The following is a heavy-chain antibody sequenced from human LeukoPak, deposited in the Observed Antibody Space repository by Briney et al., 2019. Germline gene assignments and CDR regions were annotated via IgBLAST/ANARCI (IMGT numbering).Heavy chain of an antibody. J-gene: IGHJ3*02. Sequence: GESLQISCKGSGYSFTSYWIGWVRQMPGKGLEWMGIIYPGDPDTRYSPSFQGQVTISADKSISTAYLQWSSLKASDTAMYYCASTRYCSSTSCYTAFDIWGQGTMVTVSS. CDR2: IYPGDPDT. CDR1: GYSFTSYW. CDR3: ASTRYCSSTSCYTAFDI. D-gene: IGHD2-2*02. V-gene: IGHV5-51*01.